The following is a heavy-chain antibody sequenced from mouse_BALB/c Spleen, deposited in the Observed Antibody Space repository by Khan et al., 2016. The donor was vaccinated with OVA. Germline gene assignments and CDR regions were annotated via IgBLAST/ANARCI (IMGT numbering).Heavy chain of an antibody. D-gene: IGHD3-2*02. CDR2: IYPGTDNS. CDR1: GYIFTSYW. J-gene: IGHJ2*01. Sequence: QVQLKESGAELVRPGASVKLSCKTSGYIFTSYWIHWVKQRSGQGLEGIARIYPGTDNSYYNEKFKEKATLTADKSSSNAYMQLSSLKSEDSDVYVCAREEALYHFDHWGQGTTLTVSS. V-gene: IGHV1-76*01. CDR3: AREEALYHFDH.